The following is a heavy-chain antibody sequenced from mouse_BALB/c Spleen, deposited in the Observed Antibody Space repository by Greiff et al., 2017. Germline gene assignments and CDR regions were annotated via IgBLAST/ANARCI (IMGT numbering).Heavy chain of an antibody. D-gene: IGHD2-1*01. Sequence: EVQLQESGGGLVQPGGSLNLSCAASGFDFSRYWMSWARQAPGKGQEWIGEINPGSSTINYTPSLKDKFIISRDNAKNTLYLQMSKVRSEDTALYYCARGGNYWYFDVWGAGTTVTVSS. V-gene: IGHV4-2*02. CDR3: ARGGNYWYFDV. CDR1: GFDFSRYW. CDR2: INPGSSTI. J-gene: IGHJ1*01.